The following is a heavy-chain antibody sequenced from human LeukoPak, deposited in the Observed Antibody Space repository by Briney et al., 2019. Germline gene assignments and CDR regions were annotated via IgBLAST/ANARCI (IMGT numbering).Heavy chain of an antibody. D-gene: IGHD3-9*01. CDR3: ARVHYDILTGYYTNNWFDP. Sequence: SETLSLTCAVYGGSFSGYYWSWIRQPPGKGLEWIGEINHSGSTNYNPSLKSRVTISVDTSKNQFSLKLSSVTAADTAVYYCARVHYDILTGYYTNNWFDPWGQGTLATVSS. CDR1: GGSFSGYY. V-gene: IGHV4-34*01. J-gene: IGHJ5*02. CDR2: INHSGST.